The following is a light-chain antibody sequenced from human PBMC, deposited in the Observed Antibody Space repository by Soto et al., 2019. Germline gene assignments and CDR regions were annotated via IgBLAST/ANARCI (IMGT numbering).Light chain of an antibody. CDR3: SSHAGSNNFV. CDR1: TMVVGGYNY. Sequence: SVVPRAPSEPGSPGQSDPHSCPGTTMVVGGYNYVSWYQQHPGKATKLMIYEVSKRPSGVPDRFSGSKSGNTASLTVSGLQAEHEADYYCSSHAGSNNFVFGIGTKVTV. V-gene: IGLV2-8*01. CDR2: EVS. J-gene: IGLJ1*01.